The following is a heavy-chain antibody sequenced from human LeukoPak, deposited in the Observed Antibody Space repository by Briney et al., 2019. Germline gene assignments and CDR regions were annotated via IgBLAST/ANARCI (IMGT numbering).Heavy chain of an antibody. Sequence: GGSLRLSCAASGFTFSDYYMSWIRQAPGKGLEWVSYISSSSSFTNYADSVKGRFTISRDNAKNSLYLQMNSLRAEDTAVYYCARVEIVVVPAANFYYFDYWGQGTLVTVSS. CDR1: GFTFSDYY. J-gene: IGHJ4*02. CDR2: ISSSSSFT. D-gene: IGHD2-2*03. V-gene: IGHV3-11*06. CDR3: ARVEIVVVPAANFYYFDY.